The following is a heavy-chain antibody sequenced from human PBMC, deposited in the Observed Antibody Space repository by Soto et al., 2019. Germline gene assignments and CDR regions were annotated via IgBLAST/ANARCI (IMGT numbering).Heavy chain of an antibody. J-gene: IGHJ5*02. CDR3: ARDWGTYYYDSSGPRGPFRWFDP. CDR1: GYTFTSYG. D-gene: IGHD3-22*01. V-gene: IGHV1-18*01. CDR2: ISAYNGNT. Sequence: ASVKVSCRASGYTFTSYGISWLRRAHGQGLEWMGCISAYNGNTNYSQKLQGRVTMTTDTSTSTAYMELRSLRSDDTAVYYCARDWGTYYYDSSGPRGPFRWFDPWGQGTLVTVSS.